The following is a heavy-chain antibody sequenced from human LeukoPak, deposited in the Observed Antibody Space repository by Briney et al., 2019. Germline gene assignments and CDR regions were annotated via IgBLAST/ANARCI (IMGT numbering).Heavy chain of an antibody. CDR2: IWYDGSNK. V-gene: IGHV3-33*01. D-gene: IGHD3-22*01. Sequence: GGSLRLSCAASGFTFSSYGMHWVRQAPGKGLEWVAVIWYDGSNKYYADSVKGRFTISRDNSKNTLYLQMNSLRAEDTAVYYCARDNSSGYYFPGFDPWGQGILVTVSS. CDR1: GFTFSSYG. J-gene: IGHJ5*02. CDR3: ARDNSSGYYFPGFDP.